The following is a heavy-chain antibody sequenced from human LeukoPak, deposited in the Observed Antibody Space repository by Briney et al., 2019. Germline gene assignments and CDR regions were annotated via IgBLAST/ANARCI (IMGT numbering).Heavy chain of an antibody. Sequence: GSLRLSCAASGFTFSSYSMNWVRQAPGKGLEWVSSISSSSSYIYYADSVKGRFTISRDNAKNSLYLQMNSLRAEGTAVYYCASYSDPIAAAGTGFDYWGQGTLVTVSS. CDR3: ASYSDPIAAAGTGFDY. D-gene: IGHD6-13*01. J-gene: IGHJ4*02. CDR1: GFTFSSYS. V-gene: IGHV3-21*01. CDR2: ISSSSSYI.